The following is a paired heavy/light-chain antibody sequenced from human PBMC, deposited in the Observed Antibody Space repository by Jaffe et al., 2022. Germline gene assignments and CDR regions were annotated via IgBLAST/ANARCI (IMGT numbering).Heavy chain of an antibody. CDR3: ARGDRGGSGIYSLYYFDS. CDR2: INPNNGGT. CDR1: GYTFAVYY. V-gene: IGHV1-2*02. D-gene: IGHD3-10*01. Sequence: QVHLVQSGAEVKMSGASVKVSCKASGYTFAVYYMHWVRQAPGQGLEWMGCINPNNGGTKYSQKFQGRVTVTRDTSITTAYLEMSSLTSDDTAVYYCARGDRGGSGIYSLYYFDSWGQGTLVTVSS. J-gene: IGHJ4*02.
Light chain of an antibody. J-gene: IGLJ2*01. CDR3: QTADSSGTYVI. Sequence: SYELTQPPSVSVSPGQTARITCSGDALSKQYAYWYQQKPGQAPVMMIYKGSERPSGIPERFSGSRSGTTVTLTVSGVQAEDEADYYCQTADSSGTYVIFGGGTRLTVL. CDR1: ALSKQY. V-gene: IGLV3-25*03. CDR2: KGS.